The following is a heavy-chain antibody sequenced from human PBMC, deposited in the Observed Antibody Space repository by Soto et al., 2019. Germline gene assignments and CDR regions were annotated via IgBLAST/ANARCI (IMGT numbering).Heavy chain of an antibody. Sequence: QVQLVQSGAEVKKPGSSVKVSCKASGGTFSNYAISWVRQAPGQGLEWMGGIIPIFGTANYAQKFQGRVTITADESTSTAYMELSSLRSEDTAIYYCAVGSLEIVPTGMKPFDPWGQGTLVTVSS. J-gene: IGHJ5*02. CDR1: GGTFSNYA. CDR3: AVGSLEIVPTGMKPFDP. CDR2: IIPIFGTA. V-gene: IGHV1-69*12. D-gene: IGHD5-12*01.